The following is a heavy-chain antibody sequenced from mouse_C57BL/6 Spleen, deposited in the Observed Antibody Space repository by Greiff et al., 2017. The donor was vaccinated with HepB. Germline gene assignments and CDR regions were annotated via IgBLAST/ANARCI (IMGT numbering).Heavy chain of an antibody. V-gene: IGHV1-69*01. J-gene: IGHJ3*01. D-gene: IGHD3-2*02. Sequence: VQLQQPGAELVMPGASVKLSCKASGYTFTSYWMHWVKQRPGQGLEWIGEIDPSDSYTNYNQKFKGKSTLTVDKSSSTAYMQLSSLTSEDSAVYYCARDSSGYRFAYWGQGTLVTVSA. CDR1: GYTFTSYW. CDR2: IDPSDSYT. CDR3: ARDSSGYRFAY.